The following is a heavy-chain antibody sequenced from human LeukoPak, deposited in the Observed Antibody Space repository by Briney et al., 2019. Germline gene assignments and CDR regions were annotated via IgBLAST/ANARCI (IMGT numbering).Heavy chain of an antibody. D-gene: IGHD4/OR15-4a*01. V-gene: IGHV4-59*01. J-gene: IGHJ6*02. Sequence: SETLSLTCTVSGGSISSYYWSWIRQPPGKGLEWIGYIYYSGSTNYTPSLKSRVAISVDTSKNQFSLKLSSVTAADTAVYYCARARLSRKGMDVWGQGTTVTVSS. CDR3: ARARLSRKGMDV. CDR2: IYYSGST. CDR1: GGSISSYY.